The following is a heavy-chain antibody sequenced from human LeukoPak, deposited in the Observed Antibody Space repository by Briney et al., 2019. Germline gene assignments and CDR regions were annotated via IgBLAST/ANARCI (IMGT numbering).Heavy chain of an antibody. CDR2: IYTSGST. CDR3: ARAHGYSYGHFDC. J-gene: IGHJ4*02. V-gene: IGHV4-61*02. CDR1: GGSISSGSYY. D-gene: IGHD5-18*01. Sequence: SETLSLTCTVSGGSISSGSYYWSWIRQPAGKGLEWIGRIYTSGSTNYNPSLKSRVTISVDTSKNQFSLKLSSVTAADTAVYYCARAHGYSYGHFDCWGQGTLVTVSS.